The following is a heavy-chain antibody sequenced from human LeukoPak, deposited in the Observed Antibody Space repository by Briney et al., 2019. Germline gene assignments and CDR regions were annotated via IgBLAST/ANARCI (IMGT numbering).Heavy chain of an antibody. D-gene: IGHD2-15*01. CDR3: ARGRAVVAASDSWFDP. CDR2: ISTSSSYI. V-gene: IGHV3-21*01. CDR1: GFAFSSYS. Sequence: GGSLRLSCAASGFAFSSYSMNWVRQAPGKGLEWVSSISTSSSYIYYADSVKGRFTISRDNAKNSLYLQMNSLRAEDTAVYYCARGRAVVAASDSWFDPWGQGTLVTVSS. J-gene: IGHJ5*02.